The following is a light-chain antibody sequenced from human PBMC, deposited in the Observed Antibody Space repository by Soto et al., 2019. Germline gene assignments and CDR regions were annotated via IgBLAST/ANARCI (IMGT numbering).Light chain of an antibody. V-gene: IGLV4-69*01. J-gene: IGLJ2*01. CDR2: LNSDGSH. CDR3: QTWGTGIQV. CDR1: SGHSSYA. Sequence: QAVVTQSPSASASLGASVKLTCTLSSGHSSYAIAWHQQQPEKGPRYLMKLNSDGSHSKGDGIPDRFSGSSSGAERYFTISSLQSEDEADYYCQTWGTGIQVFGGGTKVTVL.